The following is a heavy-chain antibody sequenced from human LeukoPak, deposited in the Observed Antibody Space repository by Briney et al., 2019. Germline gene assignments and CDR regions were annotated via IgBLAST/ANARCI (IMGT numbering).Heavy chain of an antibody. V-gene: IGHV1-2*02. D-gene: IGHD2-15*01. CDR2: INPNSGGT. Sequence: ASVKVSCKASGYTFTGYYMHWVRPAPGQGLAWMGWINPNSGGTNYAQKFQGRVTMTRDTSISTAYMELSRLRSDDTAVYYCARDCGGSCYGAFDIWGQGTMVTVSS. CDR1: GYTFTGYY. CDR3: ARDCGGSCYGAFDI. J-gene: IGHJ3*02.